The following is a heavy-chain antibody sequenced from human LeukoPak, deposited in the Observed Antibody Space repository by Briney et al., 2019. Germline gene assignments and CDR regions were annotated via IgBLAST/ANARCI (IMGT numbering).Heavy chain of an antibody. V-gene: IGHV4-59*01. CDR1: GGSISSYY. CDR2: IYYSGST. D-gene: IGHD6-13*01. CDR3: ASRGYSSSWDY. Sequence: SETLSLTCTVSGGSISSYYWSWIRQPPGKGLEWIGYIYYSGSTNYNPSLKSRVTISVDTSKNQFSLKLSSVTAADTAVYYCASRGYSSSWDYWGLGTLVTVSS. J-gene: IGHJ4*02.